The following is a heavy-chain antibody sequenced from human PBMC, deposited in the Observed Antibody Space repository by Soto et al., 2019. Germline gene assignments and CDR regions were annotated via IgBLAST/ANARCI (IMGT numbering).Heavy chain of an antibody. V-gene: IGHV4-59*08. CDR3: GRQAYGALHGLVDV. CDR2: VHHSWGS. D-gene: IGHD1-26*01. CDR1: GGSISRYY. Sequence: QVQLPESGPGLVKPSETLSLSCTVSGGSISRYYWCWIRQPPGKGMERIGYVHHSWGSTYNHSLRSQVAISRGTSQRQCALRLTSSAASDPAVYSCGRQAYGALHGLVDVLGQGTTVSVSS. J-gene: IGHJ6*02.